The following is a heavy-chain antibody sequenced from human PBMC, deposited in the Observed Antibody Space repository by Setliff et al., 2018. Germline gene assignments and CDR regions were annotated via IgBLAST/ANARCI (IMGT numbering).Heavy chain of an antibody. CDR2: IYFNGDT. D-gene: IGHD3-16*01. Sequence: TLSLPCNVSGGSISTSNYHWGWVRQPPGKGLEWIANIYFNGDTVKQPFLKSRVTISIDTSKSQFSLGLSSVIVADTATYYCVRVRVVQGYYEFDSWGQGALVTVSS. CDR3: VRVRVVQGYYEFDS. CDR1: GGSISTSNYH. J-gene: IGHJ4*02. V-gene: IGHV4-39*07.